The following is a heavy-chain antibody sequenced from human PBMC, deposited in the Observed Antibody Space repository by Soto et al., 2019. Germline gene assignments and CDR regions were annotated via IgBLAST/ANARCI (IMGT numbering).Heavy chain of an antibody. CDR2: VYYVGSP. J-gene: IGHJ5*02. D-gene: IGHD2-2*01. Sequence: PSDTLSLTCSVSGGSICSGDNYCACLRPAPGKGLEWIGSVYYVGSPFYNPSLKSPVTMSIDTTKKKFSLKLTDVTDTDTAVYYCAKTIIPGTRATYHDPRG. CDR1: GGSICSGDNY. V-gene: IGHV4-39*01. CDR3: AKTIIPGTRATYHDP.